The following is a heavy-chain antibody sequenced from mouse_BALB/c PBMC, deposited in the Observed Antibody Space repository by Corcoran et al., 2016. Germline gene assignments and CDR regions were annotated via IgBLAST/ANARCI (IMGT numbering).Heavy chain of an antibody. Sequence: QIQLVQSGPELKKPGETVKISCKASGYTFTNYGMNWVKQAPGKGLKWMGWINTYTGEPTYADDFKGRFAFSLETSASTASLQINSLKNEDMATYFGARGDYVISGGAMDYWGQGTSVTVSS. CDR3: ARGDYVISGGAMDY. CDR2: INTYTGEP. D-gene: IGHD1-1*01. J-gene: IGHJ4*01. CDR1: GYTFTNYG. V-gene: IGHV9-1*02.